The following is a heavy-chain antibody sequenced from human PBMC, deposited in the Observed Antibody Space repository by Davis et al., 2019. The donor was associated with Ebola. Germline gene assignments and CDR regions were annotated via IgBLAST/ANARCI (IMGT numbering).Heavy chain of an antibody. CDR2: ISSSSYI. V-gene: IGHV3-21*01. Sequence: PGGSLRLSCAASGFTFSSYSMNWVRQAPGKGLEWVSSISSSSYIYYADSVKGRFTISRDNAKNSLYLQMSSLRAEDTAVYYCARFTHTRIAVAPFDPWGQGTLVTVSS. CDR3: ARFTHTRIAVAPFDP. D-gene: IGHD6-19*01. J-gene: IGHJ5*02. CDR1: GFTFSSYS.